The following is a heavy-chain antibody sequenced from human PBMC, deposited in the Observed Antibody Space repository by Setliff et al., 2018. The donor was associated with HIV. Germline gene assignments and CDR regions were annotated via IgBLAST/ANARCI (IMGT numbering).Heavy chain of an antibody. CDR3: ARHRDPPGSSWIFYYYYMDL. J-gene: IGHJ6*03. D-gene: IGHD6-13*01. V-gene: IGHV4-39*01. CDR1: GGSLSSGNYY. CDR2: INHSGST. Sequence: SETLSLTCNVSGGSLSSGNYYWSWIRQPPGQGLEWIGEINHSGSTNYNPSLSSRLTISVDTSKSQVSLRLSSATAADTGVYYCARHRDPPGSSWIFYYYYMDLWGGGTTVTVSS.